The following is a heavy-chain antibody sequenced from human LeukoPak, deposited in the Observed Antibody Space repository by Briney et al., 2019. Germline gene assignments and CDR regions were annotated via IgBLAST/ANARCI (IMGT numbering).Heavy chain of an antibody. Sequence: GGSLRLSCAVSGITFSSFWMSWVRQAPGKGLEWVANIKQDGSEKYYVDSVKGRFTISRDNAKNSVYLQMNSLRAEDTAVYYCAKGVVPVAIHWFDPWGQGTLVTVSS. D-gene: IGHD2-2*01. CDR1: GITFSSFW. V-gene: IGHV3-7*01. CDR3: AKGVVPVAIHWFDP. J-gene: IGHJ5*02. CDR2: IKQDGSEK.